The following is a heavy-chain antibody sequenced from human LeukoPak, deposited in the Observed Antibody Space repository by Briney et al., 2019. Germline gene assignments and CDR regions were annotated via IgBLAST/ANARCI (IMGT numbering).Heavy chain of an antibody. CDR3: ARAVEITMIVVVSHFDY. J-gene: IGHJ4*02. CDR1: GGSISSADYY. D-gene: IGHD3-22*01. Sequence: PSDTLSLTCPVSGGSISSADYYWSWIRQPPGKGLEWIGYIYYSASTYYNPSLKSPVSISVDTSKNRFSLKLSSVTAADTAVYYCARAVEITMIVVVSHFDYWGQGTLVTVSS. CDR2: IYYSAST. V-gene: IGHV4-30-4*02.